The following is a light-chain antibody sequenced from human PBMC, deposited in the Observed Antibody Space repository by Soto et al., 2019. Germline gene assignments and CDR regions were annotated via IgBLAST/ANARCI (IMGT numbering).Light chain of an antibody. J-gene: IGLJ1*01. CDR1: SSDFRSYSL. CDR2: EVS. CDR3: CSYAGSTTLYV. Sequence: QSVLTQPASVSGSPGQSITSSCTGTSSDFRSYSLVSWYQQHPGKAPKLMIYEVSQRPSGVSNRFSASKSGNTASLTISGLQAEDEADYYCCSYAGSTTLYVFGSGTKVTV. V-gene: IGLV2-23*02.